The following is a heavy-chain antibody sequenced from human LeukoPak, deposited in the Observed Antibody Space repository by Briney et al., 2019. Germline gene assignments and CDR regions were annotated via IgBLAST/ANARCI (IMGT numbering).Heavy chain of an antibody. D-gene: IGHD2-15*01. J-gene: IGHJ6*02. Sequence: GGTLRLSCAVSGFTFSHYAMSWVRQAPGTGLEWVAVISYVGSNKYYAGSVKGRFTISRDNSKNTLCLQMNSLRAEDTAVYYCAKDRGVVVATSGMDVWGQGTTVTVSS. CDR1: GFTFSHYA. CDR2: ISYVGSNK. CDR3: AKDRGVVVATSGMDV. V-gene: IGHV3-30*18.